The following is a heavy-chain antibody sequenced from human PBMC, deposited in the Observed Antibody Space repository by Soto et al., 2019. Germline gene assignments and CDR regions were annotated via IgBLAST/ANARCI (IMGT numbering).Heavy chain of an antibody. CDR3: ATGAPPEVD. CDR2: IRAYNGNT. V-gene: IGHV1-18*01. Sequence: QVQRGQSGAEVKNPGASVKVTCKAYDYTFTGCHIIWVRQAPGQGHEWMGCIRAYNGNTNYAQKLQGRVTMTTDTSTSTAYMELRSLRSDDTAVYYCATGAPPEVDWGQGTLVTVSS. D-gene: IGHD2-2*01. CDR1: DYTFTGCH. J-gene: IGHJ4*02.